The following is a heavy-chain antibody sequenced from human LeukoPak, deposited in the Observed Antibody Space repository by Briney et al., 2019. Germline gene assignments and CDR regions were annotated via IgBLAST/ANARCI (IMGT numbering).Heavy chain of an antibody. CDR1: GFTFSSYT. Sequence: GGSLRLSCAASGFTFSSYTMNWVRQAPGKGLEWVSYISSGSSTIYYADSVKGRFTISRDNAKNSLYLQMNSLRAEDTAVYYCARDSPVYSGSLGSYWYFDLWGPWHPGHCLL. CDR3: ARDSPVYSGSLGSYWYFDL. V-gene: IGHV3-48*01. J-gene: IGHJ2*01. CDR2: ISSGSSTI. D-gene: IGHD1-26*01.